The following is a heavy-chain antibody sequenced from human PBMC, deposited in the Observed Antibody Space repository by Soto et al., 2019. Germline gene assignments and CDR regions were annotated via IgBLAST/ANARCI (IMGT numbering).Heavy chain of an antibody. CDR1: GFTFSSYG. J-gene: IGHJ5*02. Sequence: QVQLVESGGGVVQPGRSLRLSCAASGFTFSSYGMHWVRQAPGKGLEWVAVISYDGSNKYYADSVKGRFTISRDNSKNTLYLQMNSLRAEDTAVYYCAKDYWSGGSCYDWFDPWGQGTLVTVSS. D-gene: IGHD2-15*01. V-gene: IGHV3-30*18. CDR2: ISYDGSNK. CDR3: AKDYWSGGSCYDWFDP.